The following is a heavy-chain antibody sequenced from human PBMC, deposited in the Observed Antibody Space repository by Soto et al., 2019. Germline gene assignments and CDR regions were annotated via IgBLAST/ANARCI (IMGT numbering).Heavy chain of an antibody. Sequence: PSETLSLTCTVSGGSFSTNYWSWIRQPPGKGLEWIGYIYYSGSTDYNPSLKSRVTISVDTAKNQFSLKLSSVTAADTAVYYCARDGPVYCNRTRCPYNWFDPWGQGILVTVSS. CDR3: ARDGPVYCNRTRCPYNWFDP. D-gene: IGHD2-2*01. V-gene: IGHV4-59*01. CDR2: IYYSGST. J-gene: IGHJ5*02. CDR1: GGSFSTNY.